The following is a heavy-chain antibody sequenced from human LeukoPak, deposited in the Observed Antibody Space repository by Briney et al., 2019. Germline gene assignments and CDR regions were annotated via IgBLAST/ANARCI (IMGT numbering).Heavy chain of an antibody. D-gene: IGHD3-22*01. V-gene: IGHV3-23*01. CDR2: ISGSGRSI. J-gene: IGHJ4*02. CDR3: AKGGHYYDSFYYFDY. Sequence: GGSLRLSCAASGFTFNNFVMTWVRQAPGKGLEWVSGISGSGRSIYYTDSVKGRFTISRDNSKNTLHLQMTSLRAEDTAVYYCAKGGHYYDSFYYFDYWGQGTLVTVSS. CDR1: GFTFNNFV.